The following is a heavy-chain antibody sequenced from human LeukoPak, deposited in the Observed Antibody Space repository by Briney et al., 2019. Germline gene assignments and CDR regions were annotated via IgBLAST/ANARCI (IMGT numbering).Heavy chain of an antibody. CDR1: GDSISSYY. V-gene: IGHV4-59*01. CDR2: IYYSGST. J-gene: IGHJ4*02. Sequence: SSETLSLTCTVSGDSISSYYWSWIRQPPGKGLEWIGYIYYSGSTNYNPSLKSRVTISVDTSKNQFSLKLSSVTAADTSVYFCAREALNAYDTSGYYAWGQGTLVTVSS. D-gene: IGHD3-22*01. CDR3: AREALNAYDTSGYYA.